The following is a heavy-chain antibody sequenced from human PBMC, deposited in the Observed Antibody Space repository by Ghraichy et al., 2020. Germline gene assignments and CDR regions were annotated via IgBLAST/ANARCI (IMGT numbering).Heavy chain of an antibody. CDR2: IKSKGNSYAT. CDR3: RAHCTSCYEAVSEY. J-gene: IGHJ4*01. CDR1: GFTFSAST. V-gene: IGHV3-73*01. D-gene: IGHD2-2*01. Sequence: GGSLRLSCTASGFTFSASTMDWVRQASGEGLEWVGRIKSKGNSYATTYAASVKGRFTISRDDSRNTAYLQMNSLKTEDTAVYYCRAHCTSCYEAVSEYWGQGTLVTVSS.